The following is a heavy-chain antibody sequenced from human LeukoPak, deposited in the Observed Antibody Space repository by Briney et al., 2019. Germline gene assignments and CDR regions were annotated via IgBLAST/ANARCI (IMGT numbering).Heavy chain of an antibody. D-gene: IGHD2-2*01. CDR3: ARPRRYCSSTSCPGGYFDY. J-gene: IGHJ4*02. Sequence: SETLSLTCAVYGGSFSGYYWSWIRQPPGKGLEWIGEINQSGSTNYNPSLKSRVTISVDTSKNQFSLKLSSVTAADTAVYYCARPRRYCSSTSCPGGYFDYWGQGTLVTVSS. CDR1: GGSFSGYY. CDR2: INQSGST. V-gene: IGHV4-34*01.